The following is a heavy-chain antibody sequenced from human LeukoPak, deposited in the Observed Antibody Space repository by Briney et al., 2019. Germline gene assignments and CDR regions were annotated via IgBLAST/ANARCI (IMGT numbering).Heavy chain of an antibody. CDR3: AKDPGVAGVY. CDR1: GFTFSSYW. Sequence: GGSLRLSCAASGFTFSSYWMSWVRQAPGKGLEWVSFITSSSSTIYYADSVKGRFTISRDNAKNSLYLQMNSLRAEDTAIYYCAKDPGVAGVYWGQGTLVTVSS. V-gene: IGHV3-48*01. J-gene: IGHJ4*02. D-gene: IGHD1-14*01. CDR2: ITSSSSTI.